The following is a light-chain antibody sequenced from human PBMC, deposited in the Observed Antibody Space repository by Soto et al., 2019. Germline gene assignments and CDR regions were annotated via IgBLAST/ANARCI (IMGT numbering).Light chain of an antibody. J-gene: IGLJ1*01. CDR2: EVS. CDR3: SSYACSNNPPYV. Sequence: QSVLTQPPSASGSPGQSVTISCTGTSSDVGGYNSVSWYQQHPGKAPKLIIYEVSKRPSGVPDRFSGSESGNTASLTVSGLQADDEADYYCSSYACSNNPPYVFGAGTKLTVL. V-gene: IGLV2-8*01. CDR1: SSDVGGYNS.